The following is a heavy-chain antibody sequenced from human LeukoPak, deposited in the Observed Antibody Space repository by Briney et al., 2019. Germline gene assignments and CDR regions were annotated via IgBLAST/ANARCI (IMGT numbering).Heavy chain of an antibody. V-gene: IGHV4-39*02. D-gene: IGHD3-22*01. J-gene: IGHJ4*02. CDR2: IYYSGST. Sequence: PSETLSLTCTVSGGSISSSSYYWGWIRQPPGKGREWIGSIYYSGSTYYNPSLKSRVTISVDTSKNQFSLKLSSVTAADTAVYYCAREYYYDSIDYFDYWGQGTLVTVSS. CDR3: AREYYYDSIDYFDY. CDR1: GGSISSSSYY.